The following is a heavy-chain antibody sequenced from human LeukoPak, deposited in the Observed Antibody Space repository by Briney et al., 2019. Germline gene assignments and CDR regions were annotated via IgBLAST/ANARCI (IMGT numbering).Heavy chain of an antibody. CDR2: IYHRGST. CDR1: GYSISNGYY. Sequence: SETLSLTCTVSGYSISNGYYWGWIRQPPGKGLEWVGSIYHRGSTYYNPSLRSRDTISLDRSKKKFSLKLTSVTAADTAVYFCARGAEYYAIWRGYAGYSDYWGQGISVTVSS. V-gene: IGHV4-38-2*02. CDR3: ARGAEYYAIWRGYAGYSDY. D-gene: IGHD3-3*01. J-gene: IGHJ4*02.